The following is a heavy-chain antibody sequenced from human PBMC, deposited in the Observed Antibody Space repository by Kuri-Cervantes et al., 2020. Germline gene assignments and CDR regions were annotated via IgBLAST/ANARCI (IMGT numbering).Heavy chain of an antibody. CDR2: ISWNSGSI. D-gene: IGHD2-2*02. V-gene: IGHV3-9*01. Sequence: GGSLRLSCAASGFTFDDYAMHWVRQAPGKGLEWVSGISWNSGSIGYADSVKGRFTISRDNAKNSLYLQMNSLRAEDTALYYCARYPASIVVVPAAIFRLEGHHYYGMDVWGQGTTVTVSS. CDR3: ARYPASIVVVPAAIFRLEGHHYYGMDV. J-gene: IGHJ6*02. CDR1: GFTFDDYA.